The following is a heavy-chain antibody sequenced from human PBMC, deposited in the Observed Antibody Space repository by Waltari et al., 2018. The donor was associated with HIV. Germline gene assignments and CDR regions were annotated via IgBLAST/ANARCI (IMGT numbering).Heavy chain of an antibody. D-gene: IGHD4-17*01. J-gene: IGHJ4*02. CDR3: AKGTTSDY. CDR2: IKEDGSER. CDR1: GFTLGIYW. V-gene: IGHV3-7*01. Sequence: EVQLVESGGGLVQPGGSLRLSCEVTGFTLGIYWMTWVRQAPGKGLEWVANIKEDGSERNYLDSVKGRFTISRDNAKNSLFLEMNSLRDDDTAVYYCAKGTTSDYWGQGTQVTVS.